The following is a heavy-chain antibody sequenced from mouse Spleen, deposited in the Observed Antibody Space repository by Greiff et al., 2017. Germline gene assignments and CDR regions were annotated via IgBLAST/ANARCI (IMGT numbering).Heavy chain of an antibody. Sequence: QVQLKQSGAELARPGASVKLSCKASGYTFTSYGISWVKQRTGQGLEWIGEIYPRSGNTYYNEKFKGKATLTADKSSSTAYMELRSLTSEDSAVYFCARGNYDYDGAMDYWGQGTSVTVSS. CDR2: IYPRSGNT. CDR1: GYTFTSYG. CDR3: ARGNYDYDGAMDY. D-gene: IGHD2-4*01. J-gene: IGHJ4*01. V-gene: IGHV1-81*01.